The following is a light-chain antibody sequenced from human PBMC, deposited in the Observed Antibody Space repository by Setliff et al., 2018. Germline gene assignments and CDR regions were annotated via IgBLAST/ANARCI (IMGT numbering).Light chain of an antibody. Sequence: QSVLTQPPSASGTPGQRVTISCSGSSSNIGSNVVNWYQQLPGTAPKLLIYTNNQRPSGVPDRFSGSKSGTSVSLAINGLRSDDEADYYCAVWDDSLNGRVFGGGTKVTVL. V-gene: IGLV1-44*01. J-gene: IGLJ2*01. CDR3: AVWDDSLNGRV. CDR2: TNN. CDR1: SSNIGSNV.